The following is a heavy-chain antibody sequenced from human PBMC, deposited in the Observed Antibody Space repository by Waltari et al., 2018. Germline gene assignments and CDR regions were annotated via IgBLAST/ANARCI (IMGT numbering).Heavy chain of an antibody. D-gene: IGHD4-17*01. CDR2: ISGSGGST. CDR3: AKDPGRLPLYYFDY. J-gene: IGHJ4*02. V-gene: IGHV3-23*01. Sequence: EVQLLESGGGLVQPGGSLRLPCAASGFTFSSYAMSWVRQAPGKGLEWVAAISGSGGSTYYADSVKGRFTISRDNSKNTLYLQMNSLRAEDTAVYYCAKDPGRLPLYYFDYWGQGTLVTVSS. CDR1: GFTFSSYA.